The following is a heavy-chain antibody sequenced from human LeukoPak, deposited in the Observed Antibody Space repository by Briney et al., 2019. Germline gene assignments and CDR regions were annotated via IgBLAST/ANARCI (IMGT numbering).Heavy chain of an antibody. V-gene: IGHV4-34*01. J-gene: IGHJ4*02. CDR3: ARGILVTVYAAFDY. D-gene: IGHD2-8*01. CDR1: GGSFSGYY. Sequence: PSETLSLTCGVYGGSFSGYYWTWIRQFPGMGMEWIAEINHSGSTNYNPSLTGRVTLSVDASKNQFSLQLSSVTAADTAVYYCARGILVTVYAAFDYWGQGSLVTVSS. CDR2: INHSGST.